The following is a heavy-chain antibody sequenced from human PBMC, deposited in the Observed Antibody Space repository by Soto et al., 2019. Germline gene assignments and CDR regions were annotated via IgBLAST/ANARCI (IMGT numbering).Heavy chain of an antibody. J-gene: IGHJ4*02. CDR1: GYTFTSYG. CDR3: AILCNYYDSSGYLAFDY. CDR2: ISAYNGNT. D-gene: IGHD3-22*01. Sequence: GASVKVSCKASGYTFTSYGINWVRQAPGQGLERMGWISAYNGNTNYAQKFQGRVTITADESTSTAYMELSSLRSEDTAVYYCAILCNYYDSSGYLAFDYWGQGTLVTVSS. V-gene: IGHV1-18*01.